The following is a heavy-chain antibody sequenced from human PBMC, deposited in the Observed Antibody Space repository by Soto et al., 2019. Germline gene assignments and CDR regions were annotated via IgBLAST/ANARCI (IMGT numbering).Heavy chain of an antibody. Sequence: ESGGGVVQPGRSLRLSCAASGFTFSSYGMHWVRQAPGKGLEWVAVISYDGSNKYYADSVKGRFTISRDNSKNTLYLQTNSLRAEDTAVYYCAKEGGGYYYDSSGYYWGQGTLVTVSS. D-gene: IGHD3-22*01. J-gene: IGHJ4*02. CDR1: GFTFSSYG. CDR2: ISYDGSNK. CDR3: AKEGGGYYYDSSGYY. V-gene: IGHV3-30*18.